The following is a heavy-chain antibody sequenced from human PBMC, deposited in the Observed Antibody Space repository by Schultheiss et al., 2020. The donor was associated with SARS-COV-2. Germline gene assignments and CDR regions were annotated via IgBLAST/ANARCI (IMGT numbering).Heavy chain of an antibody. CDR2: ISSSGSTI. Sequence: GGSLRLSCAASGFTFSSYEMNWVRQAPGKGLEWVSYISSSGSTIYYADSVKGRFTISRDNSKNTLYLQMNSLRAEDTAVYYCAKDAEPGIAAAGIDYWGQGTLVTVSS. D-gene: IGHD6-13*01. CDR3: AKDAEPGIAAAGIDY. CDR1: GFTFSSYE. J-gene: IGHJ4*02. V-gene: IGHV3-48*03.